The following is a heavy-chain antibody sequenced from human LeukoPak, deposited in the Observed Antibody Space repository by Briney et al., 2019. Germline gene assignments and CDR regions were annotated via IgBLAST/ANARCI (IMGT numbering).Heavy chain of an antibody. CDR1: GGSISSGDYY. CDR2: IYHSGST. J-gene: IGHJ6*03. CDR3: ARDRGAPYNYYYMDV. V-gene: IGHV4-30-2*01. Sequence: SETLSLTCTVSGGSISSGDYYWSWIRQPPGKGLEWIGYIYHSGSTYYNPSLKSRVTISVDRSKNQFSLKLSSVTAADTAVYYCARDRGAPYNYYYMDVWGKGTTVTVSS. D-gene: IGHD3-10*01.